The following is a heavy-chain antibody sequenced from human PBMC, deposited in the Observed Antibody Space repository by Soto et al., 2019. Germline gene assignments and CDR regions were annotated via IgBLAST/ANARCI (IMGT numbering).Heavy chain of an antibody. D-gene: IGHD1-26*01. CDR3: GAVGATPTDEAFDI. CDR2: IYYSGST. J-gene: IGHJ3*02. V-gene: IGHV4-39*01. CDR1: GGSISSSSYY. Sequence: SETLSLTCTVSGGSISSSSYYWGWIRQPPGKGLEWIGSIYYSGSTYYNPSLKSRVTISVDTSKNQFSLKLSSVTAADTAVYYCGAVGATPTDEAFDIWGQGTMVTVAS.